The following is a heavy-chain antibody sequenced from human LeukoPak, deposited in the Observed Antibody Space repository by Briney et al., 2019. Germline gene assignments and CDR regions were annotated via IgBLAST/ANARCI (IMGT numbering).Heavy chain of an antibody. Sequence: PSETLSLTCTVSGGSISSGSYYWSWIRQPAGKGLEWIGYIYYSGSTNYNPSLKSRVTISVDTSKNQFSLKLSSVTAADTVVYYCARGSYSSGWYQDYWGQGTLVTVSS. CDR1: GGSISSGSYY. CDR3: ARGSYSSGWYQDY. CDR2: IYYSGST. D-gene: IGHD6-19*01. V-gene: IGHV4-61*10. J-gene: IGHJ4*02.